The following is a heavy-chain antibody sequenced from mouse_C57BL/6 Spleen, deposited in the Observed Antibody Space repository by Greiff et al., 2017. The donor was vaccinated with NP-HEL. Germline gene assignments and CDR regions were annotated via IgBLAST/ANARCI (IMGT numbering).Heavy chain of an antibody. D-gene: IGHD3-2*02. CDR1: GFTFSSYT. Sequence: EVHLVESGGGLVKPGGSLKLSCAASGFTFSSYTMSWVRQTPEKRLEWVATISGGGGNTYYPDSVKGRFTISRDNAKNTLYLQMSSLRSEDTALYYCARPHSSGYWFAYWGQGTLVTVSA. CDR3: ARPHSSGYWFAY. CDR2: ISGGGGNT. V-gene: IGHV5-9*01. J-gene: IGHJ3*01.